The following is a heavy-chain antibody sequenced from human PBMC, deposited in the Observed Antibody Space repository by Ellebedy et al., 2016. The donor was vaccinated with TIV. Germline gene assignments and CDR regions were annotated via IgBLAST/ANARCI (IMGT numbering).Heavy chain of an antibody. Sequence: AASVKVSCKASGYTFTSYGISWVRQAPGQGLEWMGWISAYNGNTNYAQKLQGRVTMTTDTSTITAYMELRSLRSDDTAVYYCARDFYSWYGQWLGTSMNWYYFDYWGQGTLVTVSS. D-gene: IGHD6-19*01. CDR2: ISAYNGNT. J-gene: IGHJ4*02. CDR3: ARDFYSWYGQWLGTSMNWYYFDY. CDR1: GYTFTSYG. V-gene: IGHV1-18*01.